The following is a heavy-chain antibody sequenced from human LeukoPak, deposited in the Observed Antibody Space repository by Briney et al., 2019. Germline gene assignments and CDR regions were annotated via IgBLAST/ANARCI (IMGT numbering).Heavy chain of an antibody. CDR3: ARRGDGGRSFDY. CDR1: GFTFSSYA. CDR2: IYSGGST. Sequence: GGSLRLSCAASGFTFSSYAMSWVRQAPGKGLEWVSIIYSGGSTYYADSVKGRFTISRDNSKNTLYLQVNSLRAEDTALYYCARRGDGGRSFDYWGQGTLVTVSS. V-gene: IGHV3-53*01. J-gene: IGHJ4*02. D-gene: IGHD4-23*01.